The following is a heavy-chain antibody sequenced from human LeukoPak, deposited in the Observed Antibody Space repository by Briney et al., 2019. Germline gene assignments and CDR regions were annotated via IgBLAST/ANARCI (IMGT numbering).Heavy chain of an antibody. Sequence: PGGSLRLSCAASGFTFSIYWMPWVRQAPGKGLVWVSRIKSDGSSTSYADSVKGRFTISRDNAKNTLYLQMNNLRAEDTAVYYCARRYGMDVWGQGTTVTVSS. J-gene: IGHJ6*02. V-gene: IGHV3-74*01. CDR3: ARRYGMDV. CDR2: IKSDGSST. CDR1: GFTFSIYW.